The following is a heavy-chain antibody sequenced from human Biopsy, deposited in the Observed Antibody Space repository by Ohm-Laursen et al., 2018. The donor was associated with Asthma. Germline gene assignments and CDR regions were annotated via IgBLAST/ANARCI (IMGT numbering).Heavy chain of an antibody. CDR3: AHAQTSWNYYGSGNYLYHFDS. J-gene: IGHJ4*02. Sequence: TQTLTLTFTVSGFSLSTLGVGVGWFRQPPGKALEWLSHIFWVDARRYSPSLKSRLTIAKDTSRNQVVLTMTNMDPVDTGTYFCAHAQTSWNYYGSGNYLYHFDSWGQGTLVTVSS. V-gene: IGHV2-5*02. CDR2: IFWVDAR. CDR1: GFSLSTLGVG. D-gene: IGHD3-10*01.